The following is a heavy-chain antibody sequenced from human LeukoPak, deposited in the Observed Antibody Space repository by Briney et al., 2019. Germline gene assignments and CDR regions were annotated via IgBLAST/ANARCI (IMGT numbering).Heavy chain of an antibody. J-gene: IGHJ3*02. CDR2: IYTSGST. V-gene: IGHV4-61*02. D-gene: IGHD3-3*01. CDR1: GGSISSGSYY. Sequence: PSETLSLTCTVSGGSISSGSYYWSWIRQPAGKGLEWIGRIYTSGSTNYNPSLKSRVTMSVDTSKNQFSLKLSSVTAADTAVYYCARGPGTIFGVVIHFNAFDIWGQGTMVTVSS. CDR3: ARGPGTIFGVVIHFNAFDI.